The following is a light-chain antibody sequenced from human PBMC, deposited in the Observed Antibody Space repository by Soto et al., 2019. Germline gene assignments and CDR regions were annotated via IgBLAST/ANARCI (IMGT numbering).Light chain of an antibody. CDR1: KTDIGVYDF. CDR2: EVV. J-gene: IGLJ1*01. V-gene: IGLV2-8*01. CDR3: KSYAGSNTYV. Sequence: QSALTQPPSASGSPGQSVTISCTGTKTDIGVYDFVSWYQHHPGKAPRLIIYEVVQRPSGVPDRLSGSKSGNTASLTVSGRQAADEADYFCKSYAGSNTYVFGSGTQLTVL.